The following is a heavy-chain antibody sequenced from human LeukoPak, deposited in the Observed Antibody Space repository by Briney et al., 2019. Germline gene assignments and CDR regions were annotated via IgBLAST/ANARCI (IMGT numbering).Heavy chain of an antibody. CDR3: SLGPTFDY. CDR1: GGTFSSYA. Sequence: GASVKVSCKASGGTFSSYAISWVRQAPGQGLERMVGIIPIFGTANYAQKFQGRVTITTDESTSTAYMELSSLRSEDTAVYYCSLGPTFDYWGQGTLVTVSS. CDR2: IIPIFGTA. J-gene: IGHJ4*02. D-gene: IGHD1-1*01. V-gene: IGHV1-69*05.